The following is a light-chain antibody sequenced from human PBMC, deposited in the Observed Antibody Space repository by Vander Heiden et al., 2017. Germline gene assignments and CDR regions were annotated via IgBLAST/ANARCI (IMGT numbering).Light chain of an antibody. CDR2: AAS. CDR1: HSVGTNY. V-gene: IGKV3-20*01. J-gene: IGKJ4*01. CDR3: LQYGSSPLT. Sequence: ELVLTQSPGTLSLSPGERATLSCRPSHSVGTNYLAWYLQKSGQAPRLLIYAASARASGIPDRFSGTGSGTDFTLNITRLEPEDFAVYFCLQYGSSPLTCGGGTKLEMK.